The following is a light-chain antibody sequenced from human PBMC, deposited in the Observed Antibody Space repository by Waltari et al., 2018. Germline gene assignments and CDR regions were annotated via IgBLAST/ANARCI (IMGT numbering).Light chain of an antibody. CDR3: QSYDNTSGSI. J-gene: IGLJ2*01. CDR1: SSNIGAGYD. V-gene: IGLV1-40*01. Sequence: QSGLTQSPSVSGAPGQRVTISCTGSSSNIGAGYDVHWYQLFPGTAPKLLIYGNGNRPSGVPDRFSGSKSGTSASLAITGLQAEDEADYYCQSYDNTSGSIFGGGTKLTVL. CDR2: GNG.